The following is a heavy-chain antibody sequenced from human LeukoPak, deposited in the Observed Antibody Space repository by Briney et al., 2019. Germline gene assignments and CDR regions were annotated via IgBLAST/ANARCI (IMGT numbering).Heavy chain of an antibody. CDR1: GLSFSRYA. CDR2: ISGSGGST. Sequence: PGESLRLSCAVSGLSFSRYAMSWVRQAPGKGLEWVSAISGSGGSTYNADSVKGRFTISRDNSKNTPYLQMKSLRADDTAVYYCAKAPGYCSGGTCYDDWGQGSLVTVSS. V-gene: IGHV3-23*01. CDR3: AKAPGYCSGGTCYDD. J-gene: IGHJ4*02. D-gene: IGHD2-15*01.